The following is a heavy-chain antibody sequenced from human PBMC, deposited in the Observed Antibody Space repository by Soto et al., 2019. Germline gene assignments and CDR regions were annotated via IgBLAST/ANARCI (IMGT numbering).Heavy chain of an antibody. Sequence: GGSLRLSCAASGFTFSDNYMSWILQAPGKGLEWVSYISSSGSTIYYADSVKGRFTISRDNAKTSLYLQMNSLRAEDTAVYYCARDLGSGDYGIYYYYYYGMDVWGQGTTVTVSS. J-gene: IGHJ6*02. D-gene: IGHD3-3*01. CDR1: GFTFSDNY. CDR2: ISSSGSTI. CDR3: ARDLGSGDYGIYYYYYYGMDV. V-gene: IGHV3-11*01.